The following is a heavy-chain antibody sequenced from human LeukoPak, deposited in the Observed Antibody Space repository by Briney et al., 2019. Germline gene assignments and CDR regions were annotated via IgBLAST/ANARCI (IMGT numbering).Heavy chain of an antibody. D-gene: IGHD7-27*01. CDR2: ISYDGSNK. J-gene: IGHJ4*02. V-gene: IGHV3-30*18. Sequence: GRSLRLSCAASGFTFSSYGMHWVRQAPGKGLEWVAVISYDGSNKYYADSVKGRFTISRDNSKNTLYLQMNSLRAEDTAVYYCAKLRLTGEQDYWGQGTLVTVSS. CDR1: GFTFSSYG. CDR3: AKLRLTGEQDY.